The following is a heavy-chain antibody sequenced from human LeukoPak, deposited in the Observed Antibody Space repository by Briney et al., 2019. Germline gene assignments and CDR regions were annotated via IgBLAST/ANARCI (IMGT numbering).Heavy chain of an antibody. CDR1: GYTFTTYH. J-gene: IGHJ6*03. CDR3: ARSPGDPWDDTSFYLDV. V-gene: IGHV1-8*02. Sequence: ASVKVSCKTSGYTFTTYHINWVRQATGQGLEWLGWMNPYSGDRGYAQKFQGRVTMTTDTSTGTAYMDLRGLRPDDTAVYYCARSPGDPWDDTSFYLDVWGEGTTVTVSS. D-gene: IGHD4-17*01. CDR2: MNPYSGDR.